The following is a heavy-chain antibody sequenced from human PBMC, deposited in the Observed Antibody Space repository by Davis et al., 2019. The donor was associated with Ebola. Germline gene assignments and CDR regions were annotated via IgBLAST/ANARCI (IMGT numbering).Heavy chain of an antibody. D-gene: IGHD3-10*01. Sequence: SETLSLTCAVYGGSSSGYYWSWIRQPPGKGLEWIGEINHSGSTNYNPSLKSRVTISVDTSKNQFSLKLSSVTAADTAVYYCGRDVGPNDYWGQGTLVTVSS. V-gene: IGHV4-34*01. CDR2: INHSGST. CDR3: GRDVGPNDY. J-gene: IGHJ4*02. CDR1: GGSSSGYY.